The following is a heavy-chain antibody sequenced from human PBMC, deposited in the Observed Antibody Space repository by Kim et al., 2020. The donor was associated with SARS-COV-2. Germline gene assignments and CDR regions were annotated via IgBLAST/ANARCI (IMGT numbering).Heavy chain of an antibody. V-gene: IGHV3-15*01. J-gene: IGHJ4*02. Sequence: GGSLRLSCTASGFTFSNAWMSWVRQAPGKGLEWVGRIKSKTDGGTTDYAAPVKGRFTISRDDSKNTLYLQMNSLKTEDTAVYYCTTEDYVWGSYRDYWGQGTLVTVSS. CDR1: GFTFSNAW. CDR3: TTEDYVWGSYRDY. CDR2: IKSKTDGGTT. D-gene: IGHD3-16*02.